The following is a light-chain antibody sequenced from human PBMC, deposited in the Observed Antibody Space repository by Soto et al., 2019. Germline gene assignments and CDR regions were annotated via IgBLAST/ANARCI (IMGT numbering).Light chain of an antibody. CDR3: QHYGSSLYT. Sequence: EIVLTQSPGTLSLSPGERATLSCRASQSVSSSYLAWYQQKRGRAPRLLIYSASSRATGIPDRFSGSGSGTDFTLTISSLEPEDFAVYYCQHYGSSLYTFGQGTTMEIK. CDR2: SAS. J-gene: IGKJ2*01. V-gene: IGKV3-20*01. CDR1: QSVSSSY.